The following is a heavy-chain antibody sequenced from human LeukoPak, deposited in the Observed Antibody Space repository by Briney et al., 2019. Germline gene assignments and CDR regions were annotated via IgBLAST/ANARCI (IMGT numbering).Heavy chain of an antibody. V-gene: IGHV3-23*01. Sequence: PGGSLRLSCAASGFTFSDYPMTWVRQAPGKGLEWVSGVSGGGDSTFYADSVKGRFTVSRDNSRSTLYLRMNSLRAEDTAVYYCAKGGFYYYSYMDVWGKGTTVTVSS. CDR3: AKGGFYYYSYMDV. CDR1: GFTFSDYP. J-gene: IGHJ6*03. CDR2: VSGGGDST.